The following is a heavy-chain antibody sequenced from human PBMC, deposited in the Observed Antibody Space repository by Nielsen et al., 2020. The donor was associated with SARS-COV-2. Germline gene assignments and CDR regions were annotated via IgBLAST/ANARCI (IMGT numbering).Heavy chain of an antibody. CDR3: ASRAEGLQLWRRYFYYMDV. V-gene: IGHV4-34*01. D-gene: IGHD5-18*01. Sequence: SETLSLTCAVSGGSFTTYSWRWIRQPPGKGLEWLGQLNHSGRTTYNPSLRSRVTISIDTSKNQFSLNPSSVTAADMAVYYCASRAEGLQLWRRYFYYMDVWGKGTTVTVSS. CDR2: LNHSGRT. J-gene: IGHJ6*03. CDR1: GGSFTTYS.